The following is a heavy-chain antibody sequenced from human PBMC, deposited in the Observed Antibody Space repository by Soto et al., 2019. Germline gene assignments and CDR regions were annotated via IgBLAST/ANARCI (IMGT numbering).Heavy chain of an antibody. CDR1: GFTFSSYA. V-gene: IGHV3-30-3*01. D-gene: IGHD3-22*01. Sequence: QVQLVESGGGVVQPGRSLRLSCAASGFTFSSYAMHWVRQAPGKGLEWVAVISYDGSNKYYADSVKGRFTISRDNSKNTLYLQMNSLRAEDTAVYYCGRDFGESSGYLDYWGQGTLVTVSS. CDR3: GRDFGESSGYLDY. J-gene: IGHJ4*02. CDR2: ISYDGSNK.